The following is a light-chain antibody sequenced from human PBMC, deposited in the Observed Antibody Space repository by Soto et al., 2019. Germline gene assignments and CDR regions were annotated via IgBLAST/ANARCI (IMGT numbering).Light chain of an antibody. Sequence: QPVLTQPPSVSGAPGQRVTISCTGSSSNIGAGYDVYWYQQLPGTAPKLLIYGNSNRPSGVPDRFSGSKSGTSASLAITGLQAEDEADYYCQSYDSSLSGSMVFGGGTKLTVL. CDR1: SSNIGAGYD. CDR2: GNS. CDR3: QSYDSSLSGSMV. J-gene: IGLJ2*01. V-gene: IGLV1-40*01.